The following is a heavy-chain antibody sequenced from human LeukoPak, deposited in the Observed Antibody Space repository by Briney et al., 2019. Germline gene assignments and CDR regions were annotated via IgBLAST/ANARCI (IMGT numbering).Heavy chain of an antibody. J-gene: IGHJ6*03. V-gene: IGHV4-61*09. CDR3: ARGDFCSSTNCYLRPMDV. CDR1: GGSISSGSYY. D-gene: IGHD2-2*01. Sequence: SETLSLTCTVSGGSISSGSYYWSWIRQPAGKGLEWIGHIYTSGSTSYNPSLKSRVTMSVDTAKNQFSLKLRSVTAADTAVYYCARGDFCSSTNCYLRPMDVWGKGTTVTVSS. CDR2: IYTSGST.